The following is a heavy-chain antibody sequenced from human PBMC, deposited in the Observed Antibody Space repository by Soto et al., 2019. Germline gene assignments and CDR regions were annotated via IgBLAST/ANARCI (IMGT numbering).Heavy chain of an antibody. V-gene: IGHV3-23*01. Sequence: DVQLLESGGGLAQPGGSLRLSCAGSGFSFSSYGMSWVRQAPGKGLEWVSGISDNGVITNYADSVKGRFTISKDNSRSTVYLQMNSLRAEDTAVYYCARDWGYSNRFDYWGQGTLVTVSS. CDR2: ISDNGVIT. D-gene: IGHD3-16*01. J-gene: IGHJ4*02. CDR3: ARDWGYSNRFDY. CDR1: GFSFSSYG.